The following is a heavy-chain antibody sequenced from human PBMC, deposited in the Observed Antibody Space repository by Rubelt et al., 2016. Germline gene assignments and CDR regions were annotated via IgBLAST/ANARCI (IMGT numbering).Heavy chain of an antibody. CDR2: INHSGST. CDR3: ARVTQCSSSSCYRGFDD. Sequence: QVQLQQWGAGLLKPSETLSLTCAVYGGSFSGYYWSWTRQPPGKGLEWIGEINHSGSTNYNPSLKSRVTISVDTSKNQFSLVLCSCAAADTAVYYRARVTQCSSSSCYRGFDDWGQGTLVTVSS. J-gene: IGHJ4*02. V-gene: IGHV4-34*01. D-gene: IGHD2-2*02. CDR1: GGSFSGYY.